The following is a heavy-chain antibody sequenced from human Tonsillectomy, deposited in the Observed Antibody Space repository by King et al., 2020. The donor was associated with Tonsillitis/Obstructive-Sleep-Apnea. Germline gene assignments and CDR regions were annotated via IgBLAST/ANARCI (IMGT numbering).Heavy chain of an antibody. D-gene: IGHD3-9*01. CDR1: GFTFSSYA. CDR3: AKPRGTYFDWLLKD. Sequence: EVQLVESGGGFVQPGGSLRLSCAASGFTFSSYAMSWVRQAPGKGLEWVSGISGSGGSTHYADSVKGRFTISRDNSKNTLYLQMNSLRAEDTAVYYCAKPRGTYFDWLLKDWGQGTLVTVSS. CDR2: ISGSGGST. J-gene: IGHJ4*02. V-gene: IGHV3-23*04.